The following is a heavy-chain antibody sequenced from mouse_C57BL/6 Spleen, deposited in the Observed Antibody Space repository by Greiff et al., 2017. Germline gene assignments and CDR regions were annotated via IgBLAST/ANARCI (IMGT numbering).Heavy chain of an antibody. Sequence: EVHLVESGGGLVKPGGSLKLSCAASGFTFSDYGMHWVRQAPEKGLEWVAYISSGSSTIYYADTVKGRFTISRDNAKNTLFLQMTSLRSEDTAMYYCARMITHCDVWGTGTTVTVSS. D-gene: IGHD2-4*01. CDR2: ISSGSSTI. CDR1: GFTFSDYG. CDR3: ARMITHCDV. V-gene: IGHV5-17*01. J-gene: IGHJ1*03.